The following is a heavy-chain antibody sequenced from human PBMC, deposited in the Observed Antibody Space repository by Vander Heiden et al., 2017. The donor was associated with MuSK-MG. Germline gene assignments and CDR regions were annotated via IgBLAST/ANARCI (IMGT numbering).Heavy chain of an antibody. D-gene: IGHD3-22*01. CDR3: ARQSDYYDSSGYYRYDAFDI. J-gene: IGHJ3*02. CDR1: GGTFSSYA. V-gene: IGHV1-69*01. Sequence: QVQLVQSGAEVKKPGSSVTVSCKASGGTFSSYAIRGVRQAPGQGLEWMGWIIPIFGTANYAQKFQGRVTITADESTSTAYMELSSLRSEDTAVYYCARQSDYYDSSGYYRYDAFDIWGQGTMVTVSS. CDR2: IIPIFGTA.